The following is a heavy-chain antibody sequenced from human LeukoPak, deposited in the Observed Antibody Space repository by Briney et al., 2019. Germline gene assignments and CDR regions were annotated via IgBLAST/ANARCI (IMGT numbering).Heavy chain of an antibody. J-gene: IGHJ4*02. CDR3: ARHLSGVTGYSYGRGIDY. V-gene: IGHV3-7*01. D-gene: IGHD5-18*01. Sequence: QSGGSLRLSCAASGFTFSSYWMSWVRQAPGKGLEWVANIKKDGSENYYVDSVKGRFTISGDNAKKSLYLQMKSLRAEDTAVYYCARHLSGVTGYSYGRGIDYWGQGTLVTVSS. CDR2: IKKDGSEN. CDR1: GFTFSSYW.